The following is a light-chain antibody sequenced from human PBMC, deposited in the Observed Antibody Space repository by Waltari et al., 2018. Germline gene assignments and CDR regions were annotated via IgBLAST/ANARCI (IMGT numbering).Light chain of an antibody. Sequence: DIQMTQSPSSLSASVGDRVTITCRASQDIRFSLVRYQQKPGKAPKLLLFAASRLESGVPSRFSGSGSGTEYTLTISSLQPEDFATYYCQQYYNTPPWTFGQGTKVEIK. CDR2: AAS. J-gene: IGKJ1*01. CDR3: QQYYNTPPWT. V-gene: IGKV1-NL1*01. CDR1: QDIRFS.